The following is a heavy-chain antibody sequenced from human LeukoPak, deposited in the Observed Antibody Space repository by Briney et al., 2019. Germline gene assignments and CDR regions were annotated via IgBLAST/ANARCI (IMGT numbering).Heavy chain of an antibody. CDR2: TYFRSGWYN. CDR1: GDSVSRTFAA. Sequence: SQTLSLTCAISGDSVSRTFAAWNWIRQSPSRGLEWLGRTYFRSGWYNDYATSVEGRIIINADASRNEVSLQLRSMAPDDTAIYYCALAPPGTDWFDSWGQGSLVAVSS. D-gene: IGHD3-3*02. CDR3: ALAPPGTDWFDS. V-gene: IGHV6-1*01. J-gene: IGHJ5*01.